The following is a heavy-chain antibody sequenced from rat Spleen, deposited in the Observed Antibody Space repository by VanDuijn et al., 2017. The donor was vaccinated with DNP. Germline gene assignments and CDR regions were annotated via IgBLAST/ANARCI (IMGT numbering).Heavy chain of an antibody. V-gene: IGHV7-7*01. D-gene: IGHD1-1*01. CDR3: VRSGTVVTDY. Sequence: EVKLLESGGGLVQPGGSMRLSCAASGFTFTDFYMNWIRQPAGKAPEWLGFIRNKANGYTTEYNPSVKGRFTIARDNIQNMLYLQMNALRAEDTATYYWVRSGTVVTDYWGQGVMVTVSS. J-gene: IGHJ2*01. CDR2: IRNKANGYTT. CDR1: GFTFTDFY.